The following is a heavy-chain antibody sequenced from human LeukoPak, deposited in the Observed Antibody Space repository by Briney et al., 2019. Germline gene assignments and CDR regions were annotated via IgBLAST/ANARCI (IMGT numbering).Heavy chain of an antibody. J-gene: IGHJ5*02. Sequence: SETLSLTCTVSGGSISSSSYYWGWIRQPPGKGLEWIGSIYYSGSTYYNPSLKSRVTISVDTSKNQFSLKLSSVTAADTAVYXXXXXXXXXXFGELSSTSNWFDPWGQGTLVTVSS. D-gene: IGHD3-10*01. CDR1: GGSISSSSYY. CDR3: XXXXXXXXFGELSSTSNWFDP. CDR2: IYYSGST. V-gene: IGHV4-39*01.